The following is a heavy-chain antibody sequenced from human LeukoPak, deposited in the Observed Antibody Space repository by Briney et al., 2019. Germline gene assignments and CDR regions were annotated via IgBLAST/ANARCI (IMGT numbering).Heavy chain of an antibody. D-gene: IGHD3-10*01. CDR1: GFTVSTNY. CDR3: ARDVPGAMVGAFDI. V-gene: IGHV3-66*01. CDR2: ISRGGSA. Sequence: GGSLRLSCAASGFTVSTNYMSWVRPAPGEGLEWVSVISRGGSAYYAASVKCRFALSRDNSKNTLYLQRNSLSAEDTAVYYCARDVPGAMVGAFDIWGQGTMVTVSS. J-gene: IGHJ3*02.